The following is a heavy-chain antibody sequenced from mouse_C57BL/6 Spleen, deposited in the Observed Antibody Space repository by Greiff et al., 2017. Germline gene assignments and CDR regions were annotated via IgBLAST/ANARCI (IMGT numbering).Heavy chain of an antibody. V-gene: IGHV1-81*01. CDR2: IYPRSGNT. Sequence: QVQLQQSGAELARPGASVKLSCKASGYTFTSYGISWVKQRTGQGLEWIGEIYPRSGNTYYNEKFKGKATLTADKSSSTAYMELRSLTSEDSAVYFCASPPYYGSSYGFAYWGQGTLVTVSA. CDR1: GYTFTSYG. CDR3: ASPPYYGSSYGFAY. D-gene: IGHD1-1*01. J-gene: IGHJ3*01.